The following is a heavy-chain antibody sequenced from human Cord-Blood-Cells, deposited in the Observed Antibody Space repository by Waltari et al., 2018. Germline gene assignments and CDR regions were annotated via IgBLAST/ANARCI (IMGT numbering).Heavy chain of an antibody. V-gene: IGHV1-46*03. CDR1: GYTFTSYY. Sequence: QVQLVQSGAEVKKPGASVKVSCKASGYTFTSYYMHWVRQAPGQGLEWMGIINPGGGSTSYAQKFQGRVTMTRDTSTSTVYMELSSLRSEDTAVYYCARDRKLGKEAARNAFDIWGQGTMVTVSS. CDR2: INPGGGST. J-gene: IGHJ3*02. CDR3: ARDRKLGKEAARNAFDI. D-gene: IGHD7-27*01.